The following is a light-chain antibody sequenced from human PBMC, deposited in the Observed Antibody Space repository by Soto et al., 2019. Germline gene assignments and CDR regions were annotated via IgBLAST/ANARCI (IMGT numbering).Light chain of an antibody. V-gene: IGKV3-20*01. J-gene: IGKJ1*01. CDR1: QSVSSY. Sequence: EIVMTQSPATLSLSPGEIATLSFRASQSVSSYLAWYQQKPGQAPRLLIYGVSTRATGTPDRFSASGSATEFTLNINRLEPEDFAVYYCHQYGASPWTFGQGTKVDI. CDR3: HQYGASPWT. CDR2: GVS.